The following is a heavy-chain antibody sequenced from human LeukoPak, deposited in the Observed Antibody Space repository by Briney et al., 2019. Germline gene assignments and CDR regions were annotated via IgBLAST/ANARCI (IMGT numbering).Heavy chain of an antibody. V-gene: IGHV4-34*01. CDR3: ARTMIVVVITGYYYYYGMDV. J-gene: IGHJ6*02. CDR2: ITHCGST. Sequence: PSETLSLTCAVYGGSFSGYYWSWIRQPPGKGLEWIGEITHCGSTNYNPSLKSRVTISVDTSKNQFSLKLCSVTAADTAVYYCARTMIVVVITGYYYYYGMDVWGQGTTVTVSS. D-gene: IGHD3-22*01. CDR1: GGSFSGYY.